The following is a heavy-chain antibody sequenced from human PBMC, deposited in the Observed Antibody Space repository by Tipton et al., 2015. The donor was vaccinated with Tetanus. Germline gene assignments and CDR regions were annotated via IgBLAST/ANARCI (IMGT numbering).Heavy chain of an antibody. Sequence: QLVQSGAEVKKPGASVKVSCKASGHTFTSYGISWVRQAPGQGLEWMGWISAYNGNTNYAQKLQGRVTMTTDTSTSTAYMELRSLRSDDTAVYYCARETPLFSGYCSGGSCYAGPRLEYFQHWGQGTLVTVSS. D-gene: IGHD2-15*01. CDR3: ARETPLFSGYCSGGSCYAGPRLEYFQH. CDR2: ISAYNGNT. V-gene: IGHV1-18*01. CDR1: GHTFTSYG. J-gene: IGHJ1*01.